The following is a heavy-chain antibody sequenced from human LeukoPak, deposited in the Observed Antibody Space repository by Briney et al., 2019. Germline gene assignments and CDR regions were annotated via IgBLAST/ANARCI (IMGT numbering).Heavy chain of an antibody. J-gene: IGHJ4*02. V-gene: IGHV1-69*04. D-gene: IGHD1-26*01. CDR1: GGTFSSYA. CDR3: ARDVGIDY. CDR2: IIPILGIA. Sequence: SVKVSCKASGGTFSSYAISWVRQAPGQGLEWMGRIIPILGIANYAQKFQGRVTITADKSTSTAYMELSSLRSEDTAVYCCARDVGIDYWGQGTLVTVSS.